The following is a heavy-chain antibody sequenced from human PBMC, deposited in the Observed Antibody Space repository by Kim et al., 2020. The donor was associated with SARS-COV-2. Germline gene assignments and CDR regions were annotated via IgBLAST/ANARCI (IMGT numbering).Heavy chain of an antibody. Sequence: PTLKSRVTISLDTSKNQFSRKLSSVTAADTAVYYCARQGTTVTTYNWFDPWGQGTLVTVSS. J-gene: IGHJ5*02. V-gene: IGHV4-39*01. D-gene: IGHD4-17*01. CDR3: ARQGTTVTTYNWFDP.